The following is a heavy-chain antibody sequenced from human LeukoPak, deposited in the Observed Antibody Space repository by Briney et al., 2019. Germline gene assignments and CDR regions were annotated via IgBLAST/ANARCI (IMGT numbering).Heavy chain of an antibody. CDR2: SSGSGGST. Sequence: GGSLRLSCAASGFTFSSDAMSWVRQAPGKGLEWVSASSGSGGSTYYADSVKGRCTISRDNSKNTLYLQMSSLRAEDTAVYYCARPLIADDAFDYWGQGTLVTVSS. CDR1: GFTFSSDA. V-gene: IGHV3-23*01. CDR3: ARPLIADDAFDY. D-gene: IGHD6-13*01. J-gene: IGHJ4*02.